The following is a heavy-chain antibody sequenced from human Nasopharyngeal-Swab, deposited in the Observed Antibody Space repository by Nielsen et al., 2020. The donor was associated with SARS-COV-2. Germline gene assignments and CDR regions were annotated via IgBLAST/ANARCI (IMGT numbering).Heavy chain of an antibody. CDR3: ARPSRGQFDY. CDR2: IHQDGSEK. J-gene: IGHJ4*02. CDR1: GLTFSNYW. Sequence: GGSLRLSCAASGLTFSNYWMSWVRQTPGKGLEWVANIHQDGSEKTYVDSVKGRFTISRDNSKNSLYLQMNSLRAEDTAVYYCARPSRGQFDYWGQGTLVTVSS. V-gene: IGHV3-7*03.